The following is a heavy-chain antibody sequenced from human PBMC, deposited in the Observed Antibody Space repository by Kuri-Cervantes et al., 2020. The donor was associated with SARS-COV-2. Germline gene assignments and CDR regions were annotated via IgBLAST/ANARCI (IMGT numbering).Heavy chain of an antibody. J-gene: IGHJ5*02. CDR3: AREAVAGSNWFDP. Sequence: GESLKISCAASGFTFSSYDMHWVRQATGKGLEWVSAICTAGDTYYPGSVKGRFTISRENAKNSLYLQMNSLRAGDTAVYYCAREAVAGSNWFDPWGQGTLVTVSS. V-gene: IGHV3-13*04. CDR1: GFTFSSYD. CDR2: ICTAGDT. D-gene: IGHD6-19*01.